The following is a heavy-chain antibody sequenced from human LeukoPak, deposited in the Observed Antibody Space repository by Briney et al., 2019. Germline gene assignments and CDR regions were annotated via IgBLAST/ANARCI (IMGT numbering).Heavy chain of an antibody. D-gene: IGHD1-20*01. CDR2: IYYSGST. V-gene: IGHV4-59*01. CDR3: ARGPQLTGTERSGAFDI. Sequence: SETLSLTCAVYRGSFSGYYWSWIRQPPGKGLEWIGYIYYSGSTNYNPSLKSRVTISVDTSKNQFSLKLSSVTAADTAVYYCARGPQLTGTERSGAFDIWGQGTMVTVSS. CDR1: RGSFSGYY. J-gene: IGHJ3*02.